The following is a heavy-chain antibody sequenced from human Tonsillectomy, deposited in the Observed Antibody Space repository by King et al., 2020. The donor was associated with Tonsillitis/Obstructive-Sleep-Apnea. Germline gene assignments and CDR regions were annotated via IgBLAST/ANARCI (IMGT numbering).Heavy chain of an antibody. CDR2: IRSSSSYI. D-gene: IGHD3-3*01. J-gene: IGHJ6*03. V-gene: IGHV3-21*01. CDR3: ARGDFDCWSGNYNYYNYYMDV. CDR1: GFTFSSYS. Sequence: QLVQSGAGLVKPGGSLRLSCAASGFTFSSYSMNWVRQAPGKGLEWVSSIRSSSSYIYYADSVKGRFTFTRDNAKNSLYLQMNSLRAEGTAVYYCARGDFDCWSGNYNYYNYYMDVWGKGPTVTVSS.